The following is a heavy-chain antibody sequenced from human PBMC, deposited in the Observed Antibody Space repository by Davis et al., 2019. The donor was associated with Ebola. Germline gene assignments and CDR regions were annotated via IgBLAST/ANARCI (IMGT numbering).Heavy chain of an antibody. CDR1: GYIFTSYG. D-gene: IGHD3-3*01. Sequence: AASVTVSCKASGYIFTSYGISWVRQAPGQGLEWRGWFSPFKNHTHSSQKVQGRLTVTTDSSTSTAYMELRSLTSDDTAFYYCVRDRFTFFGVADYWGQGTLVTVSS. J-gene: IGHJ4*02. CDR3: VRDRFTFFGVADY. CDR2: FSPFKNHT. V-gene: IGHV1-18*01.